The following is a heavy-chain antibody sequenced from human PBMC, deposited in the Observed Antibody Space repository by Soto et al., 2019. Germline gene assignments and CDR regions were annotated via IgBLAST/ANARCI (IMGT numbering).Heavy chain of an antibody. CDR2: INAANGNT. CDR1: GYTFTNTL. Sequence: ASVKVSCKASGYTFTNTLIHWLRLAPGQRLEWMGWINAANGNTKYSQNFLGRVTITRDTSASTAYMELSSLRSEDTAVYYCARDQGLCSGGSCWGYFDYWGQGTLVTVSS. CDR3: ARDQGLCSGGSCWGYFDY. V-gene: IGHV1-3*01. J-gene: IGHJ4*02. D-gene: IGHD2-15*01.